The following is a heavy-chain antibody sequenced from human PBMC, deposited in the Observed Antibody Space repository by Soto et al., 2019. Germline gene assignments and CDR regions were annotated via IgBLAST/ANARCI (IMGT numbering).Heavy chain of an antibody. CDR1: GFTFSNAW. V-gene: IGHV3-15*01. CDR3: TTAPTTVTTVLVSWYFDL. CDR2: IKSKTDGGTT. J-gene: IGHJ2*01. Sequence: GGSLRLSCAASGFTFSNAWMSWVRQAPGKGLEWVGRIKSKTDGGTTDYAAPVKGRFTISRDDSKNTLYLQMNSLKTEDTAVYYCTTAPTTVTTVLVSWYFDLWGRGTLVTVSS. D-gene: IGHD4-17*01.